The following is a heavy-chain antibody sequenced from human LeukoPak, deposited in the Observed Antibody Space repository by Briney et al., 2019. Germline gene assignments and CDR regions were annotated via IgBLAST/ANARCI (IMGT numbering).Heavy chain of an antibody. Sequence: SETLSLTCTISGGSISSYYWSWIRLPPGKGLEWIAYISYSGSTNYNPSLKSRVTISVDTSKNQFSLKLSSVTAADTAVYYCARGRVAGSRYWYFDLWGRGTLVTVSS. CDR2: ISYSGST. J-gene: IGHJ2*01. D-gene: IGHD3-3*01. V-gene: IGHV4-59*08. CDR1: GGSISSYY. CDR3: ARGRVAGSRYWYFDL.